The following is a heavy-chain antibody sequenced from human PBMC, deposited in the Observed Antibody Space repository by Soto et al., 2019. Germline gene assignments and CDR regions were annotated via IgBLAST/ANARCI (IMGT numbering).Heavy chain of an antibody. CDR1: GGSISSGDYY. D-gene: IGHD5-18*01. V-gene: IGHV4-30-4*01. Sequence: SETLSLTCTVSGGSISSGDYYWSWIRQPPGKGLEWIGYIYYSGSTYYNPSLKSRVTISVDTSKNQFSLKLSSVTAADTAVYYCARGLQLWPLFDYWGQGTLVTVSS. CDR2: IYYSGST. J-gene: IGHJ4*02. CDR3: ARGLQLWPLFDY.